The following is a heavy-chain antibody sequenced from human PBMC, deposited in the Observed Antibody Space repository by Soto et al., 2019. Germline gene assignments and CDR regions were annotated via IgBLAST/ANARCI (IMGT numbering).Heavy chain of an antibody. CDR3: ARGRLPHYYYYGMDV. D-gene: IGHD2-21*02. V-gene: IGHV4-34*01. Sequence: QVRVQQWGAGLLEPSETLSLTCAVYGGSFSGYFWSWIRQSPGKGLEWIGQINHSGNTNYHPSLKSRVTISVDPSKNQFSLKLTSVTAADTAMYYCARGRLPHYYYYGMDVWGQGTTVTVS. J-gene: IGHJ6*02. CDR1: GGSFSGYF. CDR2: INHSGNT.